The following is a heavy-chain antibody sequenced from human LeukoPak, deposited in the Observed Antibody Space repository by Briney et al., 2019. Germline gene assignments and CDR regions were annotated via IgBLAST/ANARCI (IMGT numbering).Heavy chain of an antibody. J-gene: IGHJ4*02. Sequence: ASVKVSCKASCSNFTIVGITWVRRAPGQGLEWMGWISPYNGNTRYAQKFQGRVAMTTDTSTTTAYMELRGLRFNDTAVYYCARAGSGSGWYFDYWGQGTLVTVSS. CDR3: ARAGSGSGWYFDY. D-gene: IGHD6-19*01. CDR2: ISPYNGNT. V-gene: IGHV1-18*01. CDR1: CSNFTIVG.